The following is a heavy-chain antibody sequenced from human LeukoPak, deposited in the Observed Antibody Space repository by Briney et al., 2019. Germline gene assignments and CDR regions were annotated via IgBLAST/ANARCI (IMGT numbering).Heavy chain of an antibody. J-gene: IGHJ6*02. CDR3: ARERYGGYDLGYYGMDV. CDR1: GFTFSSYG. Sequence: GGSLGLSCAASGFTFSSYGMHWVRQAPGKGLEWVAVIWYDGSNKYYADSVKGRFTISRDNSKNTLYLQMNSLRAEDTAVYYWARERYGGYDLGYYGMDVWGQGTTVTVSS. CDR2: IWYDGSNK. V-gene: IGHV3-33*01. D-gene: IGHD5-12*01.